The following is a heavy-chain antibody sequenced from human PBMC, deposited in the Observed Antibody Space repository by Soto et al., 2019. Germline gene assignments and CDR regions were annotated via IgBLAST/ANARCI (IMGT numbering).Heavy chain of an antibody. CDR1: GFPFSTSA. J-gene: IGHJ6*02. Sequence: EVQLLESGGGLVQPGGSLRLSCAASGFPFSTSAMNWVRQAPGKGLEWVSIISGSSDAAYYAESVKGRFASSRDNSKNTLYLPLNSLRAEDTSVYYCAMYIGSYPGFNGLSLWGPGTTVTVS. V-gene: IGHV3-23*01. CDR2: ISGSSDAA. CDR3: AMYIGSYPGFNGLSL. D-gene: IGHD1-26*01.